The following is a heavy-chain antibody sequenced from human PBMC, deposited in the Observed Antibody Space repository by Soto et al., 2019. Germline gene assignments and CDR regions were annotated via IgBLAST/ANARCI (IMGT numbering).Heavy chain of an antibody. CDR3: ARDWSSGYVAFDI. CDR1: GGSISSGGYY. V-gene: IGHV4-31*03. D-gene: IGHD3-22*01. Sequence: SETLSLTCTVSGGSISSGGYYWSWIRQHPGKGLEWIGYIYYSGSTYYNPSLKSRVTISVDTSKNQFSPKLSSVTAADTAVYYCARDWSSGYVAFDIWGQGTMVTVSS. CDR2: IYYSGST. J-gene: IGHJ3*02.